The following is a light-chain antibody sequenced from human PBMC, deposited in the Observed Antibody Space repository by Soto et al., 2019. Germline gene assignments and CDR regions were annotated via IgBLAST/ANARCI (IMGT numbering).Light chain of an antibody. CDR3: QQFGDNPLT. Sequence: AIPLTQSPSSLSATVGDSVTITCRASQSIARALAWYQQKPGKAPKRLVYDASSLESGVPSRFSGSGYVTDFSLTITSLQPEDFATYYCQQFGDNPLTFGGGTKAEIK. V-gene: IGKV1D-13*01. CDR1: QSIARA. J-gene: IGKJ4*01. CDR2: DAS.